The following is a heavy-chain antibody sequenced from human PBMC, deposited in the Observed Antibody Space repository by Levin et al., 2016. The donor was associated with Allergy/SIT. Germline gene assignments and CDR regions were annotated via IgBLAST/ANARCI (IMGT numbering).Heavy chain of an antibody. CDR3: AKEKDAGTTFYGMDV. J-gene: IGHJ6*02. V-gene: IGHV1-2*02. CDR1: GYTFTGYY. D-gene: IGHD1-1*01. Sequence: ASVKVSCKASGYTFTGYYMHWVRQAPGQGLEWMGWINPNSGGTNYAQKFQGRVTMTRDTSISTAYMELSRLRSDDTALYYCAKEKDAGTTFYGMDVWGQGTTVTVSS. CDR2: INPNSGGT.